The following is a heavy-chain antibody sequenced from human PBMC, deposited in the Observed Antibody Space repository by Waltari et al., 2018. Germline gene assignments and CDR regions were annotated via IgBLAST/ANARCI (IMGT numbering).Heavy chain of an antibody. J-gene: IGHJ4*02. CDR3: TRDNWGTSDY. V-gene: IGHV3-74*01. Sequence: EVQLVESGGGLVQPGGSLRLSCAASGFSFSGFWMHWVRQAPGKGLEWGSRRNPAGRATTYSDSVRGRFTISRDNAQNTLHLQMNSLRVEDTAMYYCTRDNWGTSDYWGQGTLVTVSS. D-gene: IGHD7-27*01. CDR2: RNPAGRAT. CDR1: GFSFSGFW.